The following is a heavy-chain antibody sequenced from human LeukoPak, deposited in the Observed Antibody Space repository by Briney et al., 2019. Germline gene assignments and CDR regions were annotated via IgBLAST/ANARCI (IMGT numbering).Heavy chain of an antibody. CDR3: ARALRLWGGNSGIAFDI. D-gene: IGHD4-23*01. J-gene: IGHJ3*02. V-gene: IGHV4-59*01. CDR2: IYNSGST. CDR1: GGSISSYY. Sequence: TETLSLTCTVSGGSISSYYRSWIRQPPGKGLEWIGYIYNSGSTNYNHSLKSRVTISEDMSNNQFSLKLSSVTAADTAVYYCARALRLWGGNSGIAFDIWGQGTMVTVSS.